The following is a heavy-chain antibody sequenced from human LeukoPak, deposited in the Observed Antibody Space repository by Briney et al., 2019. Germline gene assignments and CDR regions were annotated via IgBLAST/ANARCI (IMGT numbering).Heavy chain of an antibody. D-gene: IGHD1-26*01. J-gene: IGHJ3*02. CDR2: IYYSGST. CDR1: GGSISSSSYY. Sequence: PSETLSLTCTVSGGSISSSSYYWGWIRQPPGKGLEWIGSIYYSGSTYYNPSLKSRVTISVDTSKNQFSLKLSSVTAADTAVYYCATQETNEGATDAFDIWGQGTMVTVSS. CDR3: ATQETNEGATDAFDI. V-gene: IGHV4-39*07.